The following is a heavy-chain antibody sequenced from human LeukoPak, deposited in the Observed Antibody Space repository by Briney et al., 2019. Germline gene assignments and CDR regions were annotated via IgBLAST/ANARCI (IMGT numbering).Heavy chain of an antibody. CDR1: GFTFDDYA. J-gene: IGHJ4*02. D-gene: IGHD3-10*01. V-gene: IGHV3-9*01. CDR3: AKDEYYGSGSYIFDY. CDR2: ISWNSGSI. Sequence: PGGSLRLSCAASGFTFDDYAMHWVRQAPGKGLEWVSGISWNSGSIGYADSVKGRFTISRDNAKNSLYLQMNSLRAEDTALYYCAKDEYYGSGSYIFDYWGQGTLVTVSS.